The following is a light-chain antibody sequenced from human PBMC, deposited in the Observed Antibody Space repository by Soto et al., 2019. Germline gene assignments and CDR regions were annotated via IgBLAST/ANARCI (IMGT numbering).Light chain of an antibody. CDR3: QQYGTSPQYT. CDR1: QSVSSSY. V-gene: IGKV3-20*01. Sequence: EIVLTQSPGTLSLSPGERATLSCRASQSVSSSYLAWYQQQPGQAPRLLIYGASSRATGIPDRFSGSGSGTDFTLTISRLEPEDVAVYYCQQYGTSPQYTFGQGTKLEIK. J-gene: IGKJ2*01. CDR2: GAS.